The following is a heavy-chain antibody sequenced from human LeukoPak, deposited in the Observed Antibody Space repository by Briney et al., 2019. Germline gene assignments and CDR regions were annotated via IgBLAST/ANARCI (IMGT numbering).Heavy chain of an antibody. CDR2: IYYSGST. CDR3: ARDRRGWYSGLFDY. D-gene: IGHD6-19*01. V-gene: IGHV4-61*01. Sequence: SETLSLTCTVSGGSINSSSYYWSRIRQPPGKGLEWIGYIYYSGSTNYNPSLKSRVTISVDTSKNQFSLKLSSVTAADTAVYYCARDRRGWYSGLFDYWGQGTLVTVSS. CDR1: GGSINSSSYY. J-gene: IGHJ4*02.